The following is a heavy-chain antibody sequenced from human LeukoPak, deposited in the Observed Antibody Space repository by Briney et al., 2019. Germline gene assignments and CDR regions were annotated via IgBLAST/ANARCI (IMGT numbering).Heavy chain of an antibody. Sequence: GGSLRLSCAASGFTFSSYAMSWVRQAPGKGLEWVSAISGSGGGTYYADSVKGRFTISRDNSKNTLYLQMNSLRAEDTAVYYCAKDNYYDSSGYPDYWGQGTLVTVSS. D-gene: IGHD3-22*01. J-gene: IGHJ4*02. CDR3: AKDNYYDSSGYPDY. CDR1: GFTFSSYA. CDR2: ISGSGGGT. V-gene: IGHV3-23*01.